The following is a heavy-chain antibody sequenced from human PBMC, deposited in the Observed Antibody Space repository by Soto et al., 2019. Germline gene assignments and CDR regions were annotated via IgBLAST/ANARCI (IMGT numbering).Heavy chain of an antibody. J-gene: IGHJ4*02. V-gene: IGHV4-34*01. CDR3: ASKAGDY. Sequence: QVQLQQWGAGLLKPSETLSLSCAVYGGSFSGYYWSWIRQPPGKGLEWIGEINHSGSTNYNPSLKSRVTIAVDTAKNQFSLKRSSVTAADTAVYHCASKAGDYWGQGTLVTVSS. CDR1: GGSFSGYY. CDR2: INHSGST.